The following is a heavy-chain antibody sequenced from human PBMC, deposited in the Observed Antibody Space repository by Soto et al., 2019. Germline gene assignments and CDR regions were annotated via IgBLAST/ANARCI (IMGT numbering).Heavy chain of an antibody. Sequence: QVQLVESGGGLVKPGGSLRLSCSASGFTFTDYYMSWIRQAPGKGLEWVSYISTSGSTMFYADSVKGRFTISRDNAKNSLYLQMNSQRADDTAVYSCASYIQLWKYWGQGALVTVSS. D-gene: IGHD5-18*01. V-gene: IGHV3-11*01. CDR2: ISTSGSTM. CDR1: GFTFTDYY. J-gene: IGHJ4*02. CDR3: ASYIQLWKY.